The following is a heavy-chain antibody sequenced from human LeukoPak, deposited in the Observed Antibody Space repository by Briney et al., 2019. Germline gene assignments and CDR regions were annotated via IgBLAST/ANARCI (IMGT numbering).Heavy chain of an antibody. J-gene: IGHJ4*02. CDR3: AKDWIQFNRVFDCVDS. CDR1: GFPFETNA. CDR2: IGNTET. V-gene: IGHV3-23*01. Sequence: GGSLRLSCATSGFPFETNAMSWVRQAPGKGLEWVATIGNTETFYADSVTGRFTISRDNSKNTVNLQMNRLRVEDTAIYYCAKDWIQFNRVFDCVDSWGQGTLVTVSS. D-gene: IGHD2-21*01.